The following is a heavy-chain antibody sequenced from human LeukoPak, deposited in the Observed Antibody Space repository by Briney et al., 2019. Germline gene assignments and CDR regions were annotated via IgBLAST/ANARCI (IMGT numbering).Heavy chain of an antibody. CDR2: INHSGST. J-gene: IGHJ4*02. CDR1: GGSFSGYY. V-gene: IGHV4-34*01. CDR3: ARRPVGATEDYFDY. Sequence: PSETLSLTCAAYGGSFSGYYWSWIRQPPGKGLEWIGEINHSGSTNYNPSLKSRVTISVDTSKNQFSLKLSSVTAADTAVYYCARRPVGATEDYFDYWGQGTLVTVSS. D-gene: IGHD1-26*01.